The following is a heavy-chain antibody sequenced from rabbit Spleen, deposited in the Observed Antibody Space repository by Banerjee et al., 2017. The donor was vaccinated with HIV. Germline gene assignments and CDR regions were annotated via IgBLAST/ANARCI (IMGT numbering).Heavy chain of an antibody. V-gene: IGHV1S45*01. CDR3: ARDSGSSFSSYGMDL. CDR1: GVSFSDNSY. J-gene: IGHJ6*01. CDR2: IEGGSSAFS. D-gene: IGHD8-1*01. Sequence: QEQLEESGGGLVKPGGTLTLTCIASGVSFSDNSYMCWVRQAPGKGLEWIACIEGGSSAFSYFASWAKGRFTISKTSSTTVTLQVTSLTVADTATYFCARDSGSSFSSYGMDLWGPGTLVTVS.